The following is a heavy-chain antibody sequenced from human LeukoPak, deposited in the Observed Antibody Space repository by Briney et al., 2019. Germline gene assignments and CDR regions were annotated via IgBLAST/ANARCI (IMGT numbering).Heavy chain of an antibody. CDR3: ARSSGWYFDY. CDR1: GFVFRDFY. D-gene: IGHD3-3*01. J-gene: IGHJ4*02. Sequence: GGSLRLSCAASGFVFRDFYMSWIRQAPGKGLEWVSVIYSGSSTYYADSVKGRFTISRDNSKNTLYLQMNSLRAEDTAVYYCARSSGWYFDYWGQGTLVTVSS. V-gene: IGHV3-53*01. CDR2: IYSGSST.